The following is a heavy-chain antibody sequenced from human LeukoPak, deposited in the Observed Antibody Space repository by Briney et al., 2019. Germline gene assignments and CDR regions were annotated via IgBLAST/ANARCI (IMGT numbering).Heavy chain of an antibody. V-gene: IGHV3-74*01. CDR3: ARRVVVTAMHSYNWFDP. CDR2: INSDGRST. CDR1: GFTLSSYW. Sequence: PGGSLRLSCAASGFTLSSYWMHCVRQAPGKGLVWVSRINSDGRSTRYADSVKGRFTISRDNTKNTLYLQMNSLRAEDTAVYYCARRVVVTAMHSYNWFDPWGQGTLVTVSS. J-gene: IGHJ5*02. D-gene: IGHD2-21*02.